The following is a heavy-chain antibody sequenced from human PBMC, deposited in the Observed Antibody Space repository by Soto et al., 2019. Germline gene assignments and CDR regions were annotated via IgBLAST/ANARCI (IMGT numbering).Heavy chain of an antibody. J-gene: IGHJ4*02. V-gene: IGHV3-15*01. CDR3: TRLISAAQYY. CDR2: IKSKTDGGTT. Sequence: GGSLRLSCAASGFTFSNAWMSWVRQAPGKGLEWVGRIKSKTDGGTTDYAAPVKGRFTISRDDSTNTAYLQMNSLRTEDTAIYYCTRLISAAQYYCGQGTLVTVSA. CDR1: GFTFSNAW. D-gene: IGHD3-10*01.